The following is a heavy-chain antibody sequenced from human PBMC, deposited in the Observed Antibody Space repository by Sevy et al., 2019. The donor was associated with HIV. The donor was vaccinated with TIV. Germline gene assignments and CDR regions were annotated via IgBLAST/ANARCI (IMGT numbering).Heavy chain of an antibody. J-gene: IGHJ6*02. Sequence: GGYLRLSCAASGFTFSSYGMHWVRQAPGKVLEWVAFIRYDGSNKYYPDSVKGRFTISRDNSKNTLYLQMNSLRAEDTAVYYCANGCSSTSCDFDYYGMDVWGQGTTVTVSS. CDR2: IRYDGSNK. CDR1: GFTFSSYG. V-gene: IGHV3-30*02. CDR3: ANGCSSTSCDFDYYGMDV. D-gene: IGHD2-2*01.